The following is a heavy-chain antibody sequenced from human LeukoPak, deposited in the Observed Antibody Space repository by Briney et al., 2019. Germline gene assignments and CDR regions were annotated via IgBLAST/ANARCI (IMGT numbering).Heavy chain of an antibody. CDR1: GFTFSSYS. J-gene: IGHJ4*02. CDR3: ARDPGGFGELLYTHFDY. V-gene: IGHV3-7*01. Sequence: GGSLRLSCAASGFTFSSYSMNWVRQAPGKGLEWVANIKQDGSEKYYVDSVKGRFTISRDNAKNSLYLQMNSLRAEDTAVYYCARDPGGFGELLYTHFDYWGQGTLVTVSS. D-gene: IGHD3-10*01. CDR2: IKQDGSEK.